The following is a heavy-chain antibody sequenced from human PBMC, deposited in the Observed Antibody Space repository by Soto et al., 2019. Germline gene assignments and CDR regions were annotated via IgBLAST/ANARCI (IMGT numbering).Heavy chain of an antibody. CDR3: ASIWGSSTSCYGY. V-gene: IGHV1-18*04. J-gene: IGHJ4*02. Sequence: ASVKVSCKASGYTFTCYGISWVRQAPLQGLEWMGWLSAYDGNTNYAQKLQGRVTMTTDTSTSTAYMELRSLRSDDTAVYYCASIWGSSTSCYGYWGQGSLVTVP. CDR1: GYTFTCYG. CDR2: LSAYDGNT. D-gene: IGHD2-2*01.